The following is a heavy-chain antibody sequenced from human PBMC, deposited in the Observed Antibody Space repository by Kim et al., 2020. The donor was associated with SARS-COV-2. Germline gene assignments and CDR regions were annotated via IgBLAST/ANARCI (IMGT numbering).Heavy chain of an antibody. CDR3: TGDVPLGESDAFDI. Sequence: GGSLRLSCAASGFTFSNAWMSWVRQAPGKGLEWVGRIKSKTDGGTTDYAAPVKGRFTVSRDDSKNTLYLQMNSLKTEDTAVYYCTGDVPLGESDAFDIWGQGTMVTVSS. D-gene: IGHD3-10*01. CDR1: GFTFSNAW. J-gene: IGHJ3*02. CDR2: IKSKTDGGTT. V-gene: IGHV3-15*01.